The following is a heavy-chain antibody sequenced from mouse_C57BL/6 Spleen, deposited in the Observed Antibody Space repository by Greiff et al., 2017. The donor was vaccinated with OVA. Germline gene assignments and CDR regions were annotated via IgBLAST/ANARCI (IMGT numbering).Heavy chain of an antibody. CDR1: GFNIKDDY. D-gene: IGHD1-1*01. Sequence: EVKLQQSGAELVRPGASVKLSCTASGFNIKDDYMHWVKQRPDQGLEWIGWIDPEHGDPEYASKFQGKATIPADTSSNTAYLQLSSLTSEDTAVYCCTTRYGISLAYFDFCGPGTTLTVSS. V-gene: IGHV14-4*01. CDR3: TTRYGISLAYFDF. CDR2: IDPEHGDP. J-gene: IGHJ2*01.